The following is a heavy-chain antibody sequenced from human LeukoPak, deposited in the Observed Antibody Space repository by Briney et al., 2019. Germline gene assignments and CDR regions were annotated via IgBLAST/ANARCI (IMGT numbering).Heavy chain of an antibody. Sequence: ASVKVSCKVSGYTLTELSMHWVRQAPGKGLEWMGGFDPEDGETIYAQKFQGRVTMTEDTSTDTAYMELSSLRSEDTAVYYCAIAPSDYYDSSGYRGFDYWGQGTLVTVSS. CDR1: GYTLTELS. J-gene: IGHJ4*02. CDR3: AIAPSDYYDSSGYRGFDY. V-gene: IGHV1-24*01. CDR2: FDPEDGET. D-gene: IGHD3-22*01.